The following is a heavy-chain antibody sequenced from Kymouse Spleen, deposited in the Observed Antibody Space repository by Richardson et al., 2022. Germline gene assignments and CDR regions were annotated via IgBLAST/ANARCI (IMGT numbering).Heavy chain of an antibody. V-gene: IGHV3-21*03. CDR1: GFTFSSYS. Sequence: EVQLVESGGGLVKPGGSLRLSCAASGFTFSSYSMNWVRQAPGKGLEWVSSISSSSSYIYYADSVKGRFTISRDNAKNSLYLQMNSLRAEDTAVYYCARDGDYDSSGYYYDYYYYGMDVWGQGTTVTVSS. CDR3: ARDGDYDSSGYYYDYYYYGMDV. D-gene: IGHD3-22*01. J-gene: IGHJ6*02. CDR2: ISSSSSYI.